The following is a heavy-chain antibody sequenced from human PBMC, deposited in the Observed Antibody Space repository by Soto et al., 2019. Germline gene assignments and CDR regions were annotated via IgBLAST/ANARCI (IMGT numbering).Heavy chain of an antibody. CDR3: VRGDGDYHDGNGYLGRH. Sequence: PGGSLRLSCAASGFTFSSYWMHWVRQAPGKGLVWVSRIRSDGTNAEYAGSVKGRFTISRDNAENTLYLQMNSLRVEDTAVYYCVRGDGDYHDGNGYLGRHWGQGTLVNVSS. D-gene: IGHD3-22*01. J-gene: IGHJ4*02. CDR1: GFTFSSYW. CDR2: IRSDGTNA. V-gene: IGHV3-74*03.